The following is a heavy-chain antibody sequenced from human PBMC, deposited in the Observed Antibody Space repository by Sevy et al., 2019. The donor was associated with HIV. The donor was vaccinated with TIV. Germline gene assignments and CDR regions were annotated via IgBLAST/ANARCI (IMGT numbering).Heavy chain of an antibody. Sequence: GESLKISCKVSGYNFTSQWIAWVRQMPGKGLEAMGIIYPYDSDTRYSPSFQGQVTISADKSIDTAYLEWSGLKASDAATYYSARLYRASIRLGIAGFDFWGQGTTVTVSS. CDR3: ARLYRASIRLGIAGFDF. D-gene: IGHD2-21*01. J-gene: IGHJ3*01. V-gene: IGHV5-51*01. CDR1: GYNFTSQW. CDR2: IYPYDSDT.